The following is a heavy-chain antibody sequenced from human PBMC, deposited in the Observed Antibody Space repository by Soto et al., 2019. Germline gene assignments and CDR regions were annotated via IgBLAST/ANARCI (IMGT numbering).Heavy chain of an antibody. Sequence: PVKVSCKASGRTFSSYTISWVRQAPGQGLEWMGRIIPILGIANYAQKFQGRVTITADKSTSTAYMELSSLRSEDTAVYYCARDSRSGSGLDYYYYMDVWGEGTTVTVSS. V-gene: IGHV1-69*04. CDR3: ARDSRSGSGLDYYYYMDV. CDR1: GRTFSSYT. CDR2: IIPILGIA. J-gene: IGHJ6*03. D-gene: IGHD3-10*01.